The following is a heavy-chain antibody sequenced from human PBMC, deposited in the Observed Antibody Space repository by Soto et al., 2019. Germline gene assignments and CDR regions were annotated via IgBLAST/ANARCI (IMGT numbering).Heavy chain of an antibody. D-gene: IGHD3-16*01. V-gene: IGHV4-31*03. J-gene: IGHJ4*02. Sequence: QVQLQESGPGLVKPSQTLSLTCTVSGGSISSGGYYWSWIRQHPGKGLGWIGYIYYSGSTYYNPSLKSRVTISEDTSKNPFSLKLSSVTAADTAVYYCARGNTFGGVPLARSYFDYWGQGTLVTVSS. CDR2: IYYSGST. CDR3: ARGNTFGGVPLARSYFDY. CDR1: GGSISSGGYY.